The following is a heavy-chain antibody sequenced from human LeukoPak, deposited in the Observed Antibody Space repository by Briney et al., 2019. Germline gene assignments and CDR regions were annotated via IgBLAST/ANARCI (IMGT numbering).Heavy chain of an antibody. CDR2: IIPIFGTA. D-gene: IGHD3-22*01. CDR1: GYTFTSYG. V-gene: IGHV1-69*13. J-gene: IGHJ3*02. CDR3: ARTRSGGYDAFDI. Sequence: ASVKVSCKASGYTFTSYGISWVRQAPGQGLEWMEGIIPIFGTANYAQKFQGRVTITADESTSTAYMELSSLRSEDTAVYYCARTRSGGYDAFDIWGQGTMVTVSS.